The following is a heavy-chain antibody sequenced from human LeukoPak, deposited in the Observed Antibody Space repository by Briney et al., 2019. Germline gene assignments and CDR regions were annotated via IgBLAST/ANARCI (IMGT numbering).Heavy chain of an antibody. D-gene: IGHD3-22*01. J-gene: IGHJ4*02. CDR3: ASPEDYDSSGYYFRFDY. V-gene: IGHV4-39*01. CDR2: IYYSGST. Sequence: PSETLSLTCAVYGGSFSGYYWGWIRQPPGKGLEWIGSIYYSGSTYYNPSLKSRVTISVDTSKNQFSLKLSSVTAADTAVYYCASPEDYDSSGYYFRFDYWGQGTLVTVSS. CDR1: GGSFSGYY.